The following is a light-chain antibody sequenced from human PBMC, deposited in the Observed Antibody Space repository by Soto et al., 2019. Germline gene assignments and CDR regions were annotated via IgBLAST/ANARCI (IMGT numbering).Light chain of an antibody. J-gene: IGLJ2*01. Sequence: QSVLTQPPSVSGAPGQRVTISCTGSSSNIGAGYDVHWYQQLPGTAPKLLIYGNSNRPSGVPDRFSGSKSGTSASLAITGLQDEDEADYYCQSYYSSRSGSVVFGGGTKVTVL. CDR2: GNS. V-gene: IGLV1-40*01. CDR1: SSNIGAGYD. CDR3: QSYYSSRSGSVV.